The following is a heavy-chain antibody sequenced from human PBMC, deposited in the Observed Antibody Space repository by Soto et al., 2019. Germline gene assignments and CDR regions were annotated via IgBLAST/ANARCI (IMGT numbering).Heavy chain of an antibody. J-gene: IGHJ6*03. V-gene: IGHV3-23*01. CDR2: IDDSGATT. CDR1: GFIFSTYA. D-gene: IGHD6-13*01. Sequence: EVQLLESGGGLVQPGGSLRLSCAASGFIFSTYAMSWVRQAPGKGLEWVSGIDDSGATTYYADSVKGRLTISRDNSKNTRYLHMGSLRAEDTAVYYCVKGQSSTWSQTGGMDVWGKGTTVTVSS. CDR3: VKGQSSTWSQTGGMDV.